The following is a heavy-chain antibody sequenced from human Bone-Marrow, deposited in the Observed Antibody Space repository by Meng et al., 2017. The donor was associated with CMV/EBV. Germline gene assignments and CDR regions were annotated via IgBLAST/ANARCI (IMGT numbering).Heavy chain of an antibody. CDR2: IRYDGSDK. V-gene: IGHV3-30*02. Sequence: GESLKISCAVSGFTFSQYGMHWVRQAPGKVLEWVAFIRYDGSDKHYADSVKGRFTISRDNSKNTLYLQMNSLRAEDTAVYYCARGLESGTQRGFFDCWGQGTLVTVSS. D-gene: IGHD1-26*01. CDR1: GFTFSQYG. J-gene: IGHJ4*02. CDR3: ARGLESGTQRGFFDC.